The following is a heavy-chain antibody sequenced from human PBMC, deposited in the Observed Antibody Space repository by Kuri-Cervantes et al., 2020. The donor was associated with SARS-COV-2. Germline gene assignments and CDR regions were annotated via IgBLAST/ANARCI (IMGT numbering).Heavy chain of an antibody. V-gene: IGHV4-34*01. CDR2: VNHSGST. Sequence: SETLSLTCAFYGESFSGYYWNWIRQTPGKGLEWIGEVNHSGSTNYNPSLKSRVAISVDTSKNRFSLKLSSVTAADTAVYYCARPREQWSDAFDIWGQGTMVTVSS. CDR1: GESFSGYY. J-gene: IGHJ3*02. CDR3: ARPREQWSDAFDI. D-gene: IGHD6-19*01.